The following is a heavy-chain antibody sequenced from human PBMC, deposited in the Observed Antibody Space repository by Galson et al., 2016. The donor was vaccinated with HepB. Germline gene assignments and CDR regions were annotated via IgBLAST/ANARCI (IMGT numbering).Heavy chain of an antibody. V-gene: IGHV3-23*01. J-gene: IGHJ4*02. CDR3: TNYCGASSCYSGHVY. CDR2: ISGSGGST. Sequence: SLRLSCAASGISVSSYVMTWVRQAPGKWLEWVSAISGSGGSTYYAGSVKGRFTISTDNSKNTLYLQMNSLRAEDTALYYCTNYCGASSCYSGHVYWGQGTLVTVS. D-gene: IGHD2-15*01. CDR1: GISVSSYV.